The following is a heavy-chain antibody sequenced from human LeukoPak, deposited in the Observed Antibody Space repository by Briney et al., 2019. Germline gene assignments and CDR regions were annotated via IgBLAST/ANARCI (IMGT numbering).Heavy chain of an antibody. CDR1: GYTLTSYG. V-gene: IGHV1-18*01. CDR3: ARGGDRADAFDI. Sequence: GASVKVSCKASGYTLTSYGFMWVRQAPGQGLEWMGWISGYNGNAKYAQKFQGRVTMTTDTSTSTVHMELRSLRSDDTAVYYCARGGDRADAFDIWGQGTMVTVSS. J-gene: IGHJ3*02. D-gene: IGHD4-17*01. CDR2: ISGYNGNA.